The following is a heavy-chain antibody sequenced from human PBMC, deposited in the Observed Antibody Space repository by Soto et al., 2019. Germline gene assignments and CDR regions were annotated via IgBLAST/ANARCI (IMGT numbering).Heavy chain of an antibody. D-gene: IGHD6-19*01. CDR1: GFIFSNYG. CDR3: AKDQGSIGFFDY. J-gene: IGHJ4*02. Sequence: QVQMVESGGGVVQPGRSLRLSCAASGFIFSNYGMSWVRRAPGKGLEWVATISYDGNNAYYADSVKGRFTISRDNSKNPLYLQMNSLRPDDAAVFYCAKDQGSIGFFDYWGQGTLVTVSS. CDR2: ISYDGNNA. V-gene: IGHV3-30*18.